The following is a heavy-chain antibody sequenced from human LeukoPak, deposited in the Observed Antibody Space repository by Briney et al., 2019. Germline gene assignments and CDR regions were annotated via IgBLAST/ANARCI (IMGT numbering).Heavy chain of an antibody. CDR1: GFTFSSYG. D-gene: IGHD1-7*01. Sequence: GRSLRLSCAAFGFTFSSYGMHWVRQAPGKGLEWVAVISYDGSNKCYTDSVKGRFTISRDNSKNTLYLQVNSLRAEDTAVYYCAKDSWNYFLGGSRPRHFDYWGQGTLVTVSS. CDR3: AKDSWNYFLGGSRPRHFDY. CDR2: ISYDGSNK. J-gene: IGHJ4*02. V-gene: IGHV3-30*18.